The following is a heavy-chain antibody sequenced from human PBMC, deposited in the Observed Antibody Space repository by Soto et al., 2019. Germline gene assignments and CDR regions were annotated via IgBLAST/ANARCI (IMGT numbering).Heavy chain of an antibody. CDR3: ARGRCSRTSCYAPTDAFDI. D-gene: IGHD2-2*01. CDR2: IKQDGSEK. V-gene: IGHV3-7*01. J-gene: IGHJ3*02. CDR1: GFTFSTYW. Sequence: GGSLRLSCAASGFTFSTYWLSWVRQAPGKGLEWVANIKQDGSEKYYVDSVKGRFTISRDNAKNSLYLQMNSLRAEDTAVYYCARGRCSRTSCYAPTDAFDIWGQGTMVTVSS.